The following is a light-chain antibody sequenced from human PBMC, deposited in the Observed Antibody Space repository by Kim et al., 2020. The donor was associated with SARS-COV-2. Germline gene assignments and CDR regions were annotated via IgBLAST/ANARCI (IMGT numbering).Light chain of an antibody. Sequence: ASVGDRVTITCRASQCISSWLAWYQQKPGKAPNLLIYGASSLQSGVPSRFSGSGSGTEFTLTISNLQPEDFATYYCQQANSFPLTVGGGTKLEI. CDR1: QCISSW. CDR2: GAS. V-gene: IGKV1-12*01. J-gene: IGKJ4*01. CDR3: QQANSFPLT.